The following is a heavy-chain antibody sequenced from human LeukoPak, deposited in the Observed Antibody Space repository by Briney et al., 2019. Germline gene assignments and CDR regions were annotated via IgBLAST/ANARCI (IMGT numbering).Heavy chain of an antibody. J-gene: IGHJ3*02. Sequence: SETLSLTCAVYGGSFSGYYWSWIRQPPGKGLEWIGEINHSGSTNYNPSLKSRVTISVDTSKNQFSLKLSSVTAADTAVYYCARDLEAAASGAFDIWGQGTMVTVSS. CDR3: ARDLEAAASGAFDI. V-gene: IGHV4-34*01. CDR2: INHSGST. CDR1: GGSFSGYY. D-gene: IGHD6-13*01.